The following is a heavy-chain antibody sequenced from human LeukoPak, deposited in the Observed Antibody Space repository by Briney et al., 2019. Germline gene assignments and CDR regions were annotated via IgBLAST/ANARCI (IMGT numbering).Heavy chain of an antibody. CDR1: GGSISSSSYY. Sequence: PSETLSLTCTVSGGSISSSSYYWGWIRQPPGKGLEWIGSIYSSGSTYYNPSLKSRGTISVDTSKNQFSLKMSSVTAADTAVYYCARQSSTGLAYWGQGTLVTVSS. J-gene: IGHJ4*02. D-gene: IGHD1-1*01. V-gene: IGHV4-39*01. CDR3: ARQSSTGLAY. CDR2: IYSSGST.